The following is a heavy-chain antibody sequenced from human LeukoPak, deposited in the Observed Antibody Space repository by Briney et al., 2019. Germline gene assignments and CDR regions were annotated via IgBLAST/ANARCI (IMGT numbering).Heavy chain of an antibody. D-gene: IGHD5-12*01. CDR2: ISGSGGST. CDR3: ARARGYTSGMDV. V-gene: IGHV3-23*01. Sequence: GSLRLSCAASGFTFSSYAMSWVRQAPGKGLEWVSTISGSGGSTYYADSVKGRFTISRDNSKNTLYLQMNSLRAEDTAVYYCARARGYTSGMDVWGQGTTVTVSS. J-gene: IGHJ6*02. CDR1: GFTFSSYA.